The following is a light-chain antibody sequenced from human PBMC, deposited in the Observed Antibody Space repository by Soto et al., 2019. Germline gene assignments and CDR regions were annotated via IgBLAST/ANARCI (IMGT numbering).Light chain of an antibody. CDR3: QSYDTRSVV. CDR2: EDD. CDR1: SGSIGNNF. Sequence: NFMLTQPHSVSESPGKTVTISCTRSSGSIGNNFVQWYQQRPGTSPTTVIYEDDDRPSGVPERFSGSIDSSSNSASLTISGLKAEDEADYYCQSYDTRSVVFGGGTKLTVL. V-gene: IGLV6-57*01. J-gene: IGLJ2*01.